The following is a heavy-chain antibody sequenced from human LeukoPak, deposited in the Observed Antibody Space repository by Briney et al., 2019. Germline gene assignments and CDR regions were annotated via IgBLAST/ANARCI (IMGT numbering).Heavy chain of an antibody. D-gene: IGHD3-10*01. J-gene: IGHJ6*02. V-gene: IGHV1-24*01. CDR1: GYTLTELS. CDR2: FDPEDGET. Sequence: GASVKVSCKVSGYTLTELSIHWVRQAPGKGLEWMGGFDPEDGETIYAQKFQGRVTMTEDTSTDTAYMELSSLRSEDTAVYYCATVSSYYYYYGMDVWGQGTTVTVSS. CDR3: ATVSSYYYYYGMDV.